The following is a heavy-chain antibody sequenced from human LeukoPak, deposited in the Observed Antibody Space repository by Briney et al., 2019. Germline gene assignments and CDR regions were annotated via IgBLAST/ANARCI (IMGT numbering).Heavy chain of an antibody. D-gene: IGHD6-13*01. CDR1: GGSISSSSYY. Sequence: SETLSLTCTVSGGSISSSSYYWGWIRQPPGKGLEWIGSIYYSGSTYYNPSLKRRVTISEDTSKNLFSLKLSSVTAADTAVYYCARQWQQLVQGAFDIWGQGTMVSVSS. CDR3: ARQWQQLVQGAFDI. CDR2: IYYSGST. J-gene: IGHJ3*02. V-gene: IGHV4-39*01.